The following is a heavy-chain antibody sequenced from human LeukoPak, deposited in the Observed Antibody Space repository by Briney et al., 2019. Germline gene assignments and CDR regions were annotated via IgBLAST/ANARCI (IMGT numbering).Heavy chain of an antibody. CDR3: AKGSHFGVVMRDY. J-gene: IGHJ4*02. D-gene: IGHD3-3*01. Sequence: GRSLRLSCAASGFTFSSYAMHWVRQAPGKGLEWVAVISYDGSNKYYADSVKGRFTISRDNSKNTLYLQMNSLRAEDTAVYYCAKGSHFGVVMRDYWGQGTLVTVSS. CDR1: GFTFSSYA. V-gene: IGHV3-30-3*01. CDR2: ISYDGSNK.